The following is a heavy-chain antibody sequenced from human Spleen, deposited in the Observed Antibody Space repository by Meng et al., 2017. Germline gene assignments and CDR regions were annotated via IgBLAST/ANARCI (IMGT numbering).Heavy chain of an antibody. CDR1: GYTFTGYF. CDR3: ARDQGSSISAPNEDY. V-gene: IGHV1-2*06. D-gene: IGHD6-6*01. J-gene: IGHJ4*02. Sequence: ASVKVSCKTSGYTFTGYFIHWLRQAPGQGLEWMGRFNPNSGGTDYAQKVQGRVTMTRDTSISTAYMELRRLRSDDTAIYYCARDQGSSISAPNEDYWGQGTLVTVSS. CDR2: FNPNSGGT.